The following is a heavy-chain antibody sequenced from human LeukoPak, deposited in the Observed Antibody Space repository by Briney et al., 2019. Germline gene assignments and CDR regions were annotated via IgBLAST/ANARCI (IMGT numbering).Heavy chain of an antibody. J-gene: IGHJ4*02. CDR2: IWYDGSNK. Sequence: PGGSLRLSCAASGFTFSSYGMPWVRQAPGKGLEWVAVIWYDGSNKYYADSVKGRFTISRDNSKNTLYLQMNSLRAEDTAVYYCARDTRPGYCSSTSCYTSTLFDYWGQGTLVTVSS. CDR3: ARDTRPGYCSSTSCYTSTLFDY. D-gene: IGHD2-2*02. V-gene: IGHV3-33*01. CDR1: GFTFSSYG.